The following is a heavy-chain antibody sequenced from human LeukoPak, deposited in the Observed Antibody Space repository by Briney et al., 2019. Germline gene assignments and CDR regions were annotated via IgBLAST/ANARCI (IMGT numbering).Heavy chain of an antibody. CDR1: GFTFNNYA. CDR3: AKSDCDSNVCKLLNY. J-gene: IGHJ4*02. V-gene: IGHV3-23*01. D-gene: IGHD3-16*01. CDR2: IDGGGDAT. Sequence: PGGSLRLSCAASGFTFNNYAMGWVRQPPGKGLEWLSAIDGGGDATKYADSVKGRFTISRDNSKNTLSLQMNSLRVEDTAIYYCAKSDCDSNVCKLLNYWGQGTLVTVSS.